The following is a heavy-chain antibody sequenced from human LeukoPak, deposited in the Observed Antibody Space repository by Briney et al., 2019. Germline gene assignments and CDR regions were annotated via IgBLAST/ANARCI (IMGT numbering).Heavy chain of an antibody. CDR1: GGSISSYY. CDR3: ARGGYYGSGNDFRFDP. V-gene: IGHV4-59*01. CDR2: IYYSGTT. J-gene: IGHJ5*02. D-gene: IGHD3-10*01. Sequence: SETLSLTCTVSGGSISSYYWSWIRQPPGKGLEWIGYIYYSGTTNYNPSLKSRVTISVDTSKNQFSLKLSSVTAADTAVYYCARGGYYGSGNDFRFDPWGQGTLVTVSS.